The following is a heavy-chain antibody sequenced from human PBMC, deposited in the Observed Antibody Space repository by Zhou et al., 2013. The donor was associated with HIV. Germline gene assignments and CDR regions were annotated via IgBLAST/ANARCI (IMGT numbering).Heavy chain of an antibody. CDR3: ASHTSVVTAGTFDV. V-gene: IGHV1-69*04. CDR2: IIPILGIS. CDR1: GGAFSSYA. J-gene: IGHJ3*01. D-gene: IGHD2-21*02. Sequence: QVQLVQSGAEVKKPGSSVKVSCKASGGAFSSYAINWVRQAPGQGLEWMGRIIPILGISNYTQNFQGRVTITADKSTNTAYMELSSLTSEDTALYYCASHTSVVTAGTFDVWGQGTMVTVSS.